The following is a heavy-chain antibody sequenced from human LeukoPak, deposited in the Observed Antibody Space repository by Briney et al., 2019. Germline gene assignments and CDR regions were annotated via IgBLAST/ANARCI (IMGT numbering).Heavy chain of an antibody. D-gene: IGHD1-7*01. Sequence: PSETLPLTCTVSGGSVSSGSSYWSWIRQPPGKGLEWIGYFYYSGSTDYNPSLKSRVTISIDTSKNQFSLKLSSVTAADTAVYYCARSKNNWNYVFDYWGRGTLVTVS. CDR2: FYYSGST. CDR3: ARSKNNWNYVFDY. CDR1: GGSVSSGSSY. J-gene: IGHJ4*02. V-gene: IGHV4-61*01.